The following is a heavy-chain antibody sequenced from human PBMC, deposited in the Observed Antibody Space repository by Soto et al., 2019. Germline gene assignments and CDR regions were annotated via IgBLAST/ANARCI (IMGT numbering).Heavy chain of an antibody. Sequence: QVQLLQSGAEVKKPGSSVRVSCEASGGTFRTYAISWVRQDPGQGLEWMGEIIPIFGTINYAQKFQGRLTITADESTATVYMDLRSLRSDDTALYYCAKGAVAGTPTSYYYYGMDVW. J-gene: IGHJ6*01. V-gene: IGHV1-69*12. D-gene: IGHD6-19*01. CDR2: IIPIFGTI. CDR1: GGTFRTYA. CDR3: AKGAVAGTPTSYYYYGMDV.